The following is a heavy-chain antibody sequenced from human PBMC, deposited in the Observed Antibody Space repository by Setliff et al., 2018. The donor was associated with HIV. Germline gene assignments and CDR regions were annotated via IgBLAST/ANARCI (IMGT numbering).Heavy chain of an antibody. CDR1: GGSINTSSYY. J-gene: IGHJ4*02. CDR2: MDSSGNT. V-gene: IGHV4-39*07. D-gene: IGHD1-20*01. CDR3: VRQGHWYIPWYFDY. Sequence: SETLSLTCSVSGGSINTSSYYWAWIRQPPGKGLEWIGSMDSSGNTYYSPSLRRRVTLSLDTSKSHISLHLSSVTAADTAVYYCVRQGHWYIPWYFDYWGQGALVTVSS.